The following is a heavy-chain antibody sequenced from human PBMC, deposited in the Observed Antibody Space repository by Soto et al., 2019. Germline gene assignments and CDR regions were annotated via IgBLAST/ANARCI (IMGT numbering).Heavy chain of an antibody. CDR3: ARGVPWANRDSTDGMDV. D-gene: IGHD2-21*02. CDR1: GYSFTSYW. Sequence: GESLKISCKGSGYSFTSYWIGWVRQMPGKGLEWMGIIYPGDSDTRYSPSFQGQVTISADKSISTAYLQWSSLKASDTVMYYCARGVPWANRDSTDGMDVWGQVNTVTGS. J-gene: IGHJ6*02. V-gene: IGHV5-51*01. CDR2: IYPGDSDT.